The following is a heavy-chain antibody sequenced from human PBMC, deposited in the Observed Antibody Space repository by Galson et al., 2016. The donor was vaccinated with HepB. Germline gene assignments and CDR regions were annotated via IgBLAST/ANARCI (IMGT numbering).Heavy chain of an antibody. D-gene: IGHD3-10*02. Sequence: PALVTPTQTLTLTCTFSGFSLSTSGVGVGWIRQPPGEALEWLALIYWDDDKRYSPSLKSRLTITKNTSKNQVVLTMTNMDPGDTGTYYCAHWVGCTMCSGNAFDIWGRGTMVTVSS. J-gene: IGHJ3*02. V-gene: IGHV2-5*02. CDR3: AHWVGCTMCSGNAFDI. CDR2: IYWDDDK. CDR1: GFSLSTSGVG.